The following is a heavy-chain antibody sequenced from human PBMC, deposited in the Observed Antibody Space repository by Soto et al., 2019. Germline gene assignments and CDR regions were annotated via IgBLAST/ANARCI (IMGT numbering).Heavy chain of an antibody. Sequence: ASVKVSCKASGYTFTGYSIHWVRQAPGQGLEWMGWIDPKNGDTNTAQKFQGRVTMTRDTSITTAYMELTSLRSDDTAMYFCARSRYTGTYSGRFLDYWGQGSLVTVSS. CDR2: IDPKNGDT. V-gene: IGHV1-2*02. CDR3: ARSRYTGTYSGRFLDY. J-gene: IGHJ4*02. CDR1: GYTFTGYS. D-gene: IGHD1-26*01.